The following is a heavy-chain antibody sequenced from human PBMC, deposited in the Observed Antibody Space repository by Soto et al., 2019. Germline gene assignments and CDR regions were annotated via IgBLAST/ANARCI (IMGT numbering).Heavy chain of an antibody. Sequence: GGSLRLSCAASGFTFSSYNMNWVRQAPGKGLEWVSSISSSSTYTYYADSVQGRFNISRDNAKNSLYLQMNSLSAEDTAVYYCASQTSGYYYYGMDVWGQGTTVTVSS. J-gene: IGHJ6*02. CDR2: ISSSSTYT. CDR3: ASQTSGYYYYGMDV. V-gene: IGHV3-21*01. CDR1: GFTFSSYN.